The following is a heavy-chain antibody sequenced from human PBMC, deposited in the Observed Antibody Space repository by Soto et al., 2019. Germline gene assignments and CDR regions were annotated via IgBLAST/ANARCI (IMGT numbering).Heavy chain of an antibody. CDR2: MYNTGST. V-gene: IGHV4-59*01. CDR3: ARDLWGYCGTDCYPLDV. J-gene: IGHJ6*02. CDR1: GGSISGYY. D-gene: IGHD2-21*02. Sequence: SETLSLTCTVSGGSISGYYWSWIRQPPGKGLEWIGYMYNTGSTVYNPSFKSRVTISVDTSKNQFPLKLNSVTAADTAVYYCARDLWGYCGTDCYPLDVWGQGTTVTVS.